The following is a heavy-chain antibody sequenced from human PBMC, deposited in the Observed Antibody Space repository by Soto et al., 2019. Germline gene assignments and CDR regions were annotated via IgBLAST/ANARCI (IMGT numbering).Heavy chain of an antibody. CDR1: GFKLDDYA. V-gene: IGHV3-49*04. D-gene: IGHD3-9*01. CDR2: IRSRSYAGTT. J-gene: IGHJ4*02. CDR3: TRHLSNDNSAHPFDY. Sequence: GSLRLSCANSGFKLDDYAMSWVRQAPGRGLEWVGYIRSRSYAGTTAYAASVEGRFIISRDDTKSIAYLQMHGLRIEDTAVYYCTRHLSNDNSAHPFDYWGQGTLVTVHS.